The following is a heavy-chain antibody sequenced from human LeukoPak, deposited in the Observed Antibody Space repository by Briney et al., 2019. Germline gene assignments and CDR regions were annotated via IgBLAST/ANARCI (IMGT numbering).Heavy chain of an antibody. CDR2: IWYDGSNK. J-gene: IGHJ6*02. Sequence: GGSLRLSCAASAFTFSSFGVHWVRQAPGKGLEWVAVIWYDGSNKYYADSVKGRFTISRDNSQNTLYLQGNNLRAEDTAVYCCARGRWDTGGLHGLDVWGQGTTVTVSS. V-gene: IGHV3-33*01. D-gene: IGHD2-8*02. CDR3: ARGRWDTGGLHGLDV. CDR1: AFTFSSFG.